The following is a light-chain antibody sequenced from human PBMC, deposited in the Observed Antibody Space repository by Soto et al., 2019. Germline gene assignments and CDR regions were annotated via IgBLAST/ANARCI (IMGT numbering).Light chain of an antibody. J-gene: IGLJ1*01. CDR2: EVT. CDR1: SGDIVSYNR. CDR3: SSYTYINTRACV. Sequence: QSALTQPASVSGSPGQSITISCTGTSGDIVSYNRVSWYQQHPGKAPKLIIYEVTDRPSGVSNRFSGSKSGNTASLTISGLQAEDEAEFYCSSYTYINTRACVFGTGTKLTVL. V-gene: IGLV2-14*01.